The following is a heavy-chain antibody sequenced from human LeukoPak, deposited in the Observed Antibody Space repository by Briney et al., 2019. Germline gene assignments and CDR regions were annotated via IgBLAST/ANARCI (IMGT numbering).Heavy chain of an antibody. CDR2: IYYSGST. J-gene: IGHJ4*02. CDR3: ARALDRSGCLLDY. Sequence: PSETLSLTCSVSGGSISNNYWSWIRQPPGKGLEWIGYIYYSGSTNYNPSLKSRVTISVDTSKKQFSLKLSSVTAADTAVYYCARALDRSGCLLDYWGQGTLVTVFS. CDR1: GGSISNNY. D-gene: IGHD3-22*01. V-gene: IGHV4-59*01.